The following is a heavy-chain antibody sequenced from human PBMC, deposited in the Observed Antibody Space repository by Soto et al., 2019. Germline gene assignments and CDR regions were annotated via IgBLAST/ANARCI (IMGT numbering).Heavy chain of an antibody. CDR1: GFTFSDYY. CDR3: ARERYQVLSDGMDV. Sequence: RASVKVSCKASGFTFSDYYMHWVREAPGQGLEWMGWLNPKSGGTTYAQKFQGRLTLSRDTSINTAYMELSRLSIDDTALYYCARERYQVLSDGMDVWGQGTTVTVSS. CDR2: LNPKSGGT. D-gene: IGHD2-2*01. J-gene: IGHJ6*02. V-gene: IGHV1-2*02.